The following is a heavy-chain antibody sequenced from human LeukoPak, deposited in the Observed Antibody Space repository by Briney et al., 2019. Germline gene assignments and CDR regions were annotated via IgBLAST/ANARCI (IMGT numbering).Heavy chain of an antibody. Sequence: PSETLSLTCTVSGGSISSGDYYWSWLRQPPGKGLEWIGYIYYSGSTYYNPSLKSRVTISVDTSKNQFSLKLSSVTAADTAVYYCARGFVVVTAILLEWYFDYWGQGTLVTVSS. V-gene: IGHV4-30-4*01. CDR3: ARGFVVVTAILLEWYFDY. CDR2: IYYSGST. J-gene: IGHJ4*02. CDR1: GGSISSGDYY. D-gene: IGHD2-21*02.